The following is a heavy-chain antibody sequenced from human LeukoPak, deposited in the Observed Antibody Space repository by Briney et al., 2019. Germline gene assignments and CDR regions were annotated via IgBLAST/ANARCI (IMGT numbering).Heavy chain of an antibody. D-gene: IGHD3-10*01. V-gene: IGHV1-2*02. CDR2: INPNSGGT. CDR1: GYTFTGYY. J-gene: IGHJ4*02. CDR3: ARDYRYYGSGSYFGIDY. Sequence: GASVKVSCKASGYTFTGYYMHWVRQAPGQGLEWMGWINPNSGGTNYAQKFQGRVTMTRDTSISTAYMELSRLRSDDTAVYYCARDYRYYGSGSYFGIDYWGQGTLVTVSS.